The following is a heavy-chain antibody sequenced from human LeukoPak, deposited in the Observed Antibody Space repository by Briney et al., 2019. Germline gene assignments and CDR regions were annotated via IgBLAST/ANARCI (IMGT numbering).Heavy chain of an antibody. Sequence: SETLSLTCAVYGGSFSGYYWSWIRQPPGKGLEWIGYIYHSGSTYYNPSLKSRVTISVDRSKNQFSLKLSSVTAADTAVYYCARVFAYDSSGYYNDYFDYWGQGTLVTVSS. J-gene: IGHJ4*02. CDR1: GGSFSGYY. CDR2: IYHSGST. V-gene: IGHV4-30-2*01. CDR3: ARVFAYDSSGYYNDYFDY. D-gene: IGHD3-22*01.